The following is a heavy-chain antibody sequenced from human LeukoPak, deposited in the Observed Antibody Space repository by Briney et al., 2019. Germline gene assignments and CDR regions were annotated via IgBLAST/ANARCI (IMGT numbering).Heavy chain of an antibody. CDR2: IKQDGSDK. Sequence: GGSLRLSCAASGFTFSSYFMSWVRQAPGKGLEWVANIKQDGSDKYYVDSVKGRFTVSRDNAKSSLYLQMNSLRAEDTAVYYCARDSYGSGSYYSLWGQGTLVTVSS. D-gene: IGHD3-10*01. V-gene: IGHV3-7*01. CDR1: GFTFSSYF. CDR3: ARDSYGSGSYYSL. J-gene: IGHJ4*02.